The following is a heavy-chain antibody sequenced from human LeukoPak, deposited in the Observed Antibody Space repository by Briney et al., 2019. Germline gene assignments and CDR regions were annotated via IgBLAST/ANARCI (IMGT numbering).Heavy chain of an antibody. CDR2: IKSKTGGGTT. CDR1: GFTFSNAW. V-gene: IGHV3-15*01. J-gene: IGHJ5*02. D-gene: IGHD1-26*01. CDR3: TTENNSGSYYWFDP. Sequence: GGSLRLSCAASGFTFSNAWMSWVRQAPGKGLEWVGRIKSKTGGGTTDYAAPVKGRFTISRDDSKNTLYLQMNSLKTEDTAVYYCTTENNSGSYYWFDPWGQGTLVTVSS.